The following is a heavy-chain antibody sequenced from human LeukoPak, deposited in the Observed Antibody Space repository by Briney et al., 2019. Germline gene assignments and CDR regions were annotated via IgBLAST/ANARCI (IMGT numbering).Heavy chain of an antibody. CDR3: ARGRRYFDY. CDR1: GGSISGYY. Sequence: SETLSLTCTVSGGSISGYYWSWIRQPPGKGLEWIGYFFYSGSTSYNPSLESRVTISVDTSKNQFSLKLSSVTAADTAVFYCARGRRYFDYWGQGTLVTVSS. V-gene: IGHV4-59*01. J-gene: IGHJ4*02. CDR2: FFYSGST.